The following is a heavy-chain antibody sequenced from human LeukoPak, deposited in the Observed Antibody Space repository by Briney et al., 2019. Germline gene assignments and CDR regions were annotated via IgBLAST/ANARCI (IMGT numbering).Heavy chain of an antibody. D-gene: IGHD3-10*01. CDR3: AREELQNWFDP. Sequence: SETLSLTCTVSGGSISSGDYYWSWIRQPPGKGLEWIGYIYYSGSTYYNPSLKSRVTISVDTSKNQFSLKLSSVTAADTAVYYCAREELQNWFDPWGQGTLVTVSS. V-gene: IGHV4-30-4*01. J-gene: IGHJ5*02. CDR2: IYYSGST. CDR1: GGSISSGDYY.